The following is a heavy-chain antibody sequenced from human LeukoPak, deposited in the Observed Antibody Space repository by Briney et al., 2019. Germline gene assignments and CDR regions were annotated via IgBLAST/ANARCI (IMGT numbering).Heavy chain of an antibody. Sequence: ASVKVSCKASGGTFSSYAISWVRQAPGQGLEWMGGIIPIFGTANYAQKFQGRVTITADESTSTAYMELSSLRAEDTAAYYCAKHSRGSFRGASAFDYWGQGTVVTVSS. CDR3: AKHSRGSFRGASAFDY. J-gene: IGHJ4*02. CDR1: GGTFSSYA. CDR2: IIPIFGTA. V-gene: IGHV1-69*13. D-gene: IGHD1-26*01.